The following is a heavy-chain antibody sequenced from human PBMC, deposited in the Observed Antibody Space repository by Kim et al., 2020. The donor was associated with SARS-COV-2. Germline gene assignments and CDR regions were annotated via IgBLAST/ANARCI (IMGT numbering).Heavy chain of an antibody. D-gene: IGHD3-10*01. V-gene: IGHV4-39*01. J-gene: IGHJ6*01. CDR3: ARHPRDSGSGTYYGGM. Sequence: SETLSLTCTVSGGSISSSHYFWGWIRQPPGKGLEWIGSIYYSGNTYFNASLKSRVTIPVDTSKNQFSLNLASVTAADTADYYCARHPRDSGSGTYYGGM. CDR1: GGSISSSHYF. CDR2: IYYSGNT.